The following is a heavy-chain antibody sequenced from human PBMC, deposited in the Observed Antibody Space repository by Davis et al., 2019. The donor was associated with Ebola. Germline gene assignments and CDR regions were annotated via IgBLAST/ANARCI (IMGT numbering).Heavy chain of an antibody. D-gene: IGHD2-2*01. CDR1: GFTFSSYW. CDR2: INSDGSST. J-gene: IGHJ3*02. V-gene: IGHV3-74*01. CDR3: ARALAIPYQLLSADAFDI. Sequence: PGGSLRLSCAASGFTFSSYWMHWVRQAPGKGLVWVSRINSDGSSTSYADSVKGRFTISRDNAKNTLYLQMNSLRAEDTAVYYCARALAIPYQLLSADAFDIWGQGTMVTVSS.